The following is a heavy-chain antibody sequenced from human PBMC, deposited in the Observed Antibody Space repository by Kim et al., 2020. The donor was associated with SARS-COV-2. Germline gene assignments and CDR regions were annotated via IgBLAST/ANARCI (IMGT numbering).Heavy chain of an antibody. J-gene: IGHJ4*02. CDR3: AKDTTDIRGRNFDY. CDR1: GFTFSSYA. CDR2: LSGGGGST. D-gene: IGHD5-12*01. V-gene: IGHV3-23*01. Sequence: GGSLRLSCVTSGFTFSSYAMSWVRQVPGKGLEWVSGLSGGGGSTYYAGPVKGRFTISRDNSKKTLYLQMNSLRAEDTAIYYCAKDTTDIRGRNFDYWGQGTLVTVSS.